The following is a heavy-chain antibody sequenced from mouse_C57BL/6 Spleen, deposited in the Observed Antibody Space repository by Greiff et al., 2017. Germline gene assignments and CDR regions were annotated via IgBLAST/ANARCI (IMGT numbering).Heavy chain of an antibody. V-gene: IGHV1-18*01. J-gene: IGHJ4*01. CDR1: GYTFTDYN. D-gene: IGHD4-1*01. Sequence: EVQLQQSGPELVKPGASVKIPCKASGYTFTDYNMDWVKQSHGKSLEWIGDINPNNGGTIYNQKFKGKATLTVDKSSSTAYMELRSLTSEDTAVYYCARLSWDAMDYWGQGTSVTDSS. CDR2: INPNNGGT. CDR3: ARLSWDAMDY.